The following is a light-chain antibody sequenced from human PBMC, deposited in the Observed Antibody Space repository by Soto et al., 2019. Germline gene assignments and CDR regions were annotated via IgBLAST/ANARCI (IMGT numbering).Light chain of an antibody. J-gene: IGKJ1*01. CDR2: GAS. Sequence: EIVLTQSPGTLSLSPGERATLSCRASQSVSSSYLVWYQQKPGQAPRLLIYGASSRATGIPDRFSGSGSGTDFTLTISRLEPEDFAVYYCQQYGSSPPWTCGRGTKVEIK. CDR1: QSVSSSY. V-gene: IGKV3-20*01. CDR3: QQYGSSPPWT.